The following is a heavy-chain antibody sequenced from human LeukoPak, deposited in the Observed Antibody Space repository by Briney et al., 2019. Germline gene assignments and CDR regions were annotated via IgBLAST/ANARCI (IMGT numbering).Heavy chain of an antibody. D-gene: IGHD3-3*01. V-gene: IGHV4-61*02. Sequence: SQTLSLTCTVSGGSISSGSYYWSWIRQPAGKGLEWIGRIYTSGSTNYNPSLKSRVTISVDTSKNQFSLKLSSVTAVDTAVYYCASSSGDFWSGYVDYWGQGTLVTVSS. CDR1: GGSISSGSYY. J-gene: IGHJ4*02. CDR2: IYTSGST. CDR3: ASSSGDFWSGYVDY.